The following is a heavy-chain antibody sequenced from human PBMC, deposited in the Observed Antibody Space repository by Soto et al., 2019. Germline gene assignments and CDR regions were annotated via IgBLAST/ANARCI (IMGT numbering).Heavy chain of an antibody. Sequence: CRGAGGTLRGYGGSWVMQEYSEGIDWMGGIIPIFGTASYAQKFQGRVTITADESTSTAYMELSSLRSEDTAVYYCARVSARGGHGYSGYDATRDLWGHGTTVPVS. CDR2: IIPIFGTA. CDR1: GGTLRGYG. D-gene: IGHD5-12*01. V-gene: IGHV1-69*01. J-gene: IGHJ6*02. CDR3: ARVSARGGHGYSGYDATRDL.